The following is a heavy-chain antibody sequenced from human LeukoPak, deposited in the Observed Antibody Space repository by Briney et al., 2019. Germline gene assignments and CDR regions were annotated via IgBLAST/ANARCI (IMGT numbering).Heavy chain of an antibody. V-gene: IGHV1-2*02. CDR3: ARLVAAAGTGDY. CDR2: INPNSGGT. J-gene: IGHJ4*02. Sequence: GASVEVSCEASGYTFTGYYMHWVRQAPGQGLEWMGWINPNSGGTNYAQKFQGRVTMTRDTSISTAYMELSRLRSDDTAVYYCARLVAAAGTGDYWGQRTLVTVSS. D-gene: IGHD6-13*01. CDR1: GYTFTGYY.